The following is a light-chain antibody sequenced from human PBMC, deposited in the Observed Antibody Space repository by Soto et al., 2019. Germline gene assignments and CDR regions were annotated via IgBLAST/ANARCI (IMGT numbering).Light chain of an antibody. Sequence: EIGLTQSPGTLYLSPGERATLSCRASQSVSSSYLAWYQQKPGQAPRLLIYGASIRATGIPDRFSGSGSGTDFTVTISRLEGEGLTVYYCQRYGSSYTVGKETQLEIE. CDR1: QSVSSSY. J-gene: IGKJ2*01. V-gene: IGKV3-20*01. CDR3: QRYGSSYT. CDR2: GAS.